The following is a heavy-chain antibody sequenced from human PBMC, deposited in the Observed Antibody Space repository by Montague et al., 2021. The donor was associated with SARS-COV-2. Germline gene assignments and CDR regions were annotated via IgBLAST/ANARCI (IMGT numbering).Heavy chain of an antibody. CDR1: GFIFSNYW. Sequence: SLRLSCAASGFIFSNYWWHWVRQVPGKGLVWVSRIKTDGSYTTYADSVKGRFTTSRDNVKNTVYLQMNSLRVEDTGVYYCARAPHCAGGTCYSFDYYGMDVWGRGSTVTVSS. CDR3: ARAPHCAGGTCYSFDYYGMDV. J-gene: IGHJ6*02. CDR2: IKTDGSYT. D-gene: IGHD2-15*01. V-gene: IGHV3-74*01.